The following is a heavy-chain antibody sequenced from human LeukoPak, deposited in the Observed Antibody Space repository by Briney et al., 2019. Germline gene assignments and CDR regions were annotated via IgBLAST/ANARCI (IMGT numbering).Heavy chain of an antibody. CDR1: GFTFSSYG. D-gene: IGHD2-15*01. Sequence: GGSLRLSCAASGFTFSSYGMHWVRQAPGKGLEWVAFIRYDGSNKYYADSVKGRFTISRDNSKNTLYLQMNSLRAEDTAVYYCAKPGGCSGGSCYPGEDWFDPWGQGTLVTVSS. V-gene: IGHV3-30*02. J-gene: IGHJ5*02. CDR2: IRYDGSNK. CDR3: AKPGGCSGGSCYPGEDWFDP.